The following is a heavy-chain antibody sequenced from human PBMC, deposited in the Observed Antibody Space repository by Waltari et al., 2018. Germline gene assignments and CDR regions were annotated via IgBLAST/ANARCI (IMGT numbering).Heavy chain of an antibody. CDR2: IYYTGST. J-gene: IGHJ6*02. CDR1: GGSLVSSSYY. CDR3: SRRIQQNGMDL. D-gene: IGHD5-18*01. V-gene: IGHV4-39*01. Sequence: QLQLQESGPGLVKSSETLSPTCTVSGGSLVSSSYYWGWIRQPPGKGLEWIGTIYYTGSTYYNPSLKSRVTISIDTSKNQFSLNLSSVTAADTAVYYCSRRIQQNGMDLWGQGTTVTVSS.